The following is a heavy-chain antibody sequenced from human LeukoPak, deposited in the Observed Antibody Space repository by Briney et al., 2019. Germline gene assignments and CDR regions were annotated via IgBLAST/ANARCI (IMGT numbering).Heavy chain of an antibody. CDR2: IYYSGST. Sequence: SQTLSLTCTVSGGSISSGGYCWSWIRQHPGKGLEWIGYIYYSGSTYYNPSLKGRVTISVDTSKNQFSLKLSSVTAADTAVYYCARVLSSSWHPYYFDYWGQGTLVTVSS. D-gene: IGHD6-13*01. CDR3: ARVLSSSWHPYYFDY. V-gene: IGHV4-31*03. J-gene: IGHJ4*02. CDR1: GGSISSGGYC.